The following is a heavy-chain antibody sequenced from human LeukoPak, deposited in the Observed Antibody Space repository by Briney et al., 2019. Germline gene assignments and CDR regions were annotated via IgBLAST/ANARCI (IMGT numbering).Heavy chain of an antibody. Sequence: TGGSLRLSCAASGFTFSSYGMHWVRQAPGKGLEWVAVIWYDGSNKYYADSVKGRFTISRDNSKNTLYLQMNSLRAEDTAVYYCVRDSTGSGSSIDYWGQGTLVTVSS. J-gene: IGHJ4*02. D-gene: IGHD3-10*01. CDR3: VRDSTGSGSSIDY. V-gene: IGHV3-33*01. CDR2: IWYDGSNK. CDR1: GFTFSSYG.